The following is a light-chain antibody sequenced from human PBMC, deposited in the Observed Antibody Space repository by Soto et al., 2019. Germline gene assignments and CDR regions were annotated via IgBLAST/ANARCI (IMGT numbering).Light chain of an antibody. CDR3: CSYAGSSTWV. CDR2: EVS. Sequence: QSVLTQPASVSGSPGQSITISCTGTSSDVRSYNLVSWYQQHPGKAPKLMIYEVSKRPSGVSNRFSGSKSGNTASLTISGLQAEDEADYYCCSYAGSSTWVFGGGTKHTVL. CDR1: SSDVRSYNL. J-gene: IGLJ3*02. V-gene: IGLV2-23*02.